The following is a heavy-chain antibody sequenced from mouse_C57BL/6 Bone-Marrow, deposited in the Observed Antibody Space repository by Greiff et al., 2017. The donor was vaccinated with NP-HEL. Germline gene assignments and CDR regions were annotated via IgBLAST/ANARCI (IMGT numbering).Heavy chain of an antibody. D-gene: IGHD1-1*01. CDR1: GYTFTSYD. CDR2: IYPGDGST. Sequence: VQLQQSGPELVKPGASVKLSCKASGYTFTSYDINWVKQRPGQGLEWIGWIYPGDGSTKYNEKFKGKATVTVDTSSSTAYMELHSLTSEDSAVYFYAREGLLRGPYWGQGTTRTVSS. J-gene: IGHJ2*01. V-gene: IGHV1-85*01. CDR3: AREGLLRGPY.